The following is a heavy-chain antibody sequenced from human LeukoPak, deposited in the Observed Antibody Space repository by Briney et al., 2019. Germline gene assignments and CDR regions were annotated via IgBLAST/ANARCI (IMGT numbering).Heavy chain of an antibody. V-gene: IGHV3-48*04. J-gene: IGHJ4*02. Sequence: GGSLRLSCEASGFALSGYWMHWVRQAPGKGLEWVSYISSSGDTLYYANSMKGRFTISRDNAKNSLYLQMNSLRAEDTAVYYCVGADYDILTGYYVDYWGQGTLVTVSS. D-gene: IGHD3-9*01. CDR3: VGADYDILTGYYVDY. CDR1: GFALSGYW. CDR2: ISSSGDTL.